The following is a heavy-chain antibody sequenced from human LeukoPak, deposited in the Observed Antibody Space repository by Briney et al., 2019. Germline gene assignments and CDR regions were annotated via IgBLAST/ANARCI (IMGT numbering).Heavy chain of an antibody. D-gene: IGHD4-17*01. J-gene: IGHJ4*02. CDR1: GFTFSSYS. Sequence: GGSLRLSCAASGFTFSSYSMNWVRQAPGKGLEWVSSISSSSSYIYYADSVKGRFTISRDNAKNSLYLQMNSLRAEDTAVYYCARDSGNTVTTWFDYWGQGTLVTVSS. CDR3: ARDSGNTVTTWFDY. V-gene: IGHV3-21*01. CDR2: ISSSSSYI.